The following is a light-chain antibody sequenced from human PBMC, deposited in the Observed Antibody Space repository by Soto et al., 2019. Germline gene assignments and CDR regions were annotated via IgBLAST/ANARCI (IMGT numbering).Light chain of an antibody. CDR3: QQSYNTPWT. CDR2: VAS. Sequence: DIQMTQSPSSLSASVGDRVTITCRASRSIANYLNWYQQKSGKAPKLLIYVASSLQSGVPSRFSGSGSWTDFTLTITSLHPDDSATYFCQQSYNTPWTFGRGTKVEIK. CDR1: RSIANY. V-gene: IGKV1-39*01. J-gene: IGKJ1*01.